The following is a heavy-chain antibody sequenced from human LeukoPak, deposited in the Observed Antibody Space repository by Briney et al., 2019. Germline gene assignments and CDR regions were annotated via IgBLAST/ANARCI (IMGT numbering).Heavy chain of an antibody. J-gene: IGHJ4*02. Sequence: SETLSLTCAVYGGSFSGYYWSWIRQPPGKGLEWIGEINHNGSTNYNPSLKSRVTISVDTSKNQFSLKLSTVTAADTAVYYCARHDYGDYPFDYWGQGTLVTVSS. CDR1: GGSFSGYY. V-gene: IGHV4-34*01. CDR2: INHNGST. D-gene: IGHD4-17*01. CDR3: ARHDYGDYPFDY.